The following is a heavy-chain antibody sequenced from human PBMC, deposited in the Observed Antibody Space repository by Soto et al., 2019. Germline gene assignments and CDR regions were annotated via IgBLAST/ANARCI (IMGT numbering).Heavy chain of an antibody. J-gene: IGHJ6*02. CDR1: GYTFTSYG. V-gene: IGHV1-18*01. Sequence: QVQLVQSGAEVKKPGASVKVSCKASGYTFTSYGISWVRQAPGHGLEWMGWISAYNGNTNYAQKLQGRVTMTTDTSTSTAYMELRSLRSDDTAVYYCARYHGDYYYYYGMDVWGQGTTVTVSS. D-gene: IGHD4-17*01. CDR2: ISAYNGNT. CDR3: ARYHGDYYYYYGMDV.